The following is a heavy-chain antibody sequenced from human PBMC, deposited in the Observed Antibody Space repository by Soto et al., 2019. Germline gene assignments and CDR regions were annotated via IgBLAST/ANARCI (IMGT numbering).Heavy chain of an antibody. CDR3: ARTGKFYYYDMSGLPFYP. V-gene: IGHV4-4*02. D-gene: IGHD3-22*01. Sequence: SETLSLTSTVSVDTVSSTRWWSGVRLSPGRGLEWIGDIYHLGTTNYNPSLKRRVSISLDKSKNQFSLKLTSVTAADTAVYFCARTGKFYYYDMSGLPFYPWGPGVLVTVSS. CDR1: VDTVSSTRW. CDR2: IYHLGTT. J-gene: IGHJ5*02.